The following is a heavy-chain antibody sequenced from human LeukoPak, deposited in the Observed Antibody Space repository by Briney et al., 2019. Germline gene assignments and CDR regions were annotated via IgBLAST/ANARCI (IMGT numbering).Heavy chain of an antibody. CDR1: GFTFSSYS. D-gene: IGHD1-20*01. CDR2: ISYDGSNK. Sequence: GGSLRLSCAASGFTFSSYSMNWVRQAPGKGLVWVAVISYDGSNKYYADSVKGRFTISRDNSKNTLYLQMNSLRAEDTAVYYCAKDHNFNVWGQGTTVTVSS. CDR3: AKDHNFNV. V-gene: IGHV3-30*18. J-gene: IGHJ6*02.